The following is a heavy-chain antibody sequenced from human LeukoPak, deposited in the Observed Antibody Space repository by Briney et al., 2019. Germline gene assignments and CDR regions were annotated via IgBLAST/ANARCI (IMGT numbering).Heavy chain of an antibody. J-gene: IGHJ6*03. CDR3: ARGGGNRSYYYMDV. V-gene: IGHV4-34*01. D-gene: IGHD4-23*01. CDR2: INHSGST. CDR1: GGSFSGYY. Sequence: PSETLSLTCAVYGGSFSGYYCSWIRQPPGKGLEWIGEINHSGSTNYNPSLKSRVTISVDTSKNQFSLKLSSVTAADTAVYYCARGGGNRSYYYMDVWGKGTTVTVSS.